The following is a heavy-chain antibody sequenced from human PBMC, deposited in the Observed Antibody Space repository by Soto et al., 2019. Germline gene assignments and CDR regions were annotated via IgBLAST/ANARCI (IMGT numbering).Heavy chain of an antibody. CDR1: GGSISSYY. Sequence: SETLSLTCTVSGGSISSYYWSWIRQPPGKGLEWIGYIYYSGSTNYNPSLKSRVTIPVDTSKNQFSLKLSSVTAADTAVYYCARRRVTIFGVGPPPSSYGDYYYMDVWGKGTTVTVSS. CDR3: ARRRVTIFGVGPPPSSYGDYYYMDV. CDR2: IYYSGST. D-gene: IGHD3-3*01. J-gene: IGHJ6*03. V-gene: IGHV4-59*08.